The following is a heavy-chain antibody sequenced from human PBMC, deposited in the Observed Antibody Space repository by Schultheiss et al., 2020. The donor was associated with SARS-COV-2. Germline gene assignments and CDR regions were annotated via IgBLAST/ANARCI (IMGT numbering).Heavy chain of an antibody. CDR3: ARADGSGSYYFDY. J-gene: IGHJ4*02. V-gene: IGHV3-21*01. CDR2: ISSSSSYI. CDR1: GFTFSSYS. D-gene: IGHD3-10*01. Sequence: GESLKISCAASGFTFSSYSMNWVRQAPGKGLEWVSSISSSSSYIYYADSVKGRFTISRDNAKNSLYLQMNSLRAEDTAVYYCARADGSGSYYFDYWGQGTLVTVSS.